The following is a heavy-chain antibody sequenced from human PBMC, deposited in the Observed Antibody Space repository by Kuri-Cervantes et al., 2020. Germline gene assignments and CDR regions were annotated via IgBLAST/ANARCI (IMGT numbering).Heavy chain of an antibody. CDR1: GFTFSSYS. CDR3: ARPGGWFELYGMDV. V-gene: IGHV3-21*01. CDR2: ISSSSYI. J-gene: IGHJ6*02. Sequence: ETLSLTCAASGFTFSSYSMNWVRQAPGKGLEWVSSISSSSYIYYADSVKGRFTISRDNAKNSLYLQMNSLRAEDTAVYYCARPGGWFELYGMDVWGQGTTVTVSS. D-gene: IGHD3-10*01.